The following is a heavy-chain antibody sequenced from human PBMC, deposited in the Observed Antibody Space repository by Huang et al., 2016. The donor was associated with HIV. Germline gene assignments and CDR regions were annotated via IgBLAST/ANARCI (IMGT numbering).Heavy chain of an antibody. J-gene: IGHJ3*01. CDR1: GYTFTNYD. CDR3: ARGFGINYNHEAFDV. D-gene: IGHD3-10*01. Sequence: QIQLAQSGAEVKKPGASVKVSCKASGYTFTNYDINWVRQASGKGREWRGRRNSKSGKVGYTKKFQGRVAILRNSSINTSYLEVTSLTSEDTAVYYCARGFGINYNHEAFDVWGQGTMVTVSS. V-gene: IGHV1-8*01. CDR2: RNSKSGKV.